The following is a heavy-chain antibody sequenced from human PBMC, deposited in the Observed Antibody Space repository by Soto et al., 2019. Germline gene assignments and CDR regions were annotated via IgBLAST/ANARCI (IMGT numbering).Heavy chain of an antibody. CDR3: ARDSRQDYYYYGLDV. CDR2: IYYSGST. CDR1: GGSISSGDYY. V-gene: IGHV4-30-4*01. Sequence: PSETLSLTCTVSGGSISSGDYYWSWIRQPPGKGLEWIGYIYYSGSTYYNPSLKSRFTISVDTSKNQFSLKLSSVTAADTAVYYCARDSRQDYYYYGLDVWGQGTKVTVSS. J-gene: IGHJ6*02.